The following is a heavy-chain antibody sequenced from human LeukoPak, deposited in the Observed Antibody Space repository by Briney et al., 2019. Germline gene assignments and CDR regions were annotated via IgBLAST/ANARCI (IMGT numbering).Heavy chain of an antibody. D-gene: IGHD3-10*01. CDR1: GGSISSYY. V-gene: IGHV4-59*01. J-gene: IGHJ4*02. CDR3: ARGFLWFGELSLDD. Sequence: SETLSLTCTVSGGSISSYYWSWIRQPPGKGLEWIGYIYYSGSTNYNPSLKSRVTISVDTSKNQFSLKLSSVTAADTAVYYCARGFLWFGELSLDDWGQGTLVTVSS. CDR2: IYYSGST.